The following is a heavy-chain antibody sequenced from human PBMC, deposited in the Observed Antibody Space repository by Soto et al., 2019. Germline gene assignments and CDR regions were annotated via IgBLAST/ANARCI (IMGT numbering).Heavy chain of an antibody. D-gene: IGHD3-16*02. CDR2: ISGGGDRT. V-gene: IGHV3-23*01. J-gene: IGHJ4*02. Sequence: GGSLRLSCGASGFPFNTHGMAWVRQAPGKGLEWVSGISGGGDRTQYADGVKGRFTISRDNSKNTVDLQMTSLRAEDTATYYCAKTATYDYVWGDYRYFFDHWGQGTVVT. CDR1: GFPFNTHG. CDR3: AKTATYDYVWGDYRYFFDH.